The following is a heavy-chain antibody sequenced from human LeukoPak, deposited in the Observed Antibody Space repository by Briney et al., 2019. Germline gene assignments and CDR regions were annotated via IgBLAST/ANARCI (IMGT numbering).Heavy chain of an antibody. CDR1: GGSISSSSYF. V-gene: IGHV4-39*07. CDR3: ARLGVITIFGVVTAIAFDY. D-gene: IGHD3-3*01. J-gene: IGHJ4*02. CDR2: IYNDGST. Sequence: SETLSLTCTVSGGSISSSSYFWVWIRQPPGKRLEWIGSIYNDGSTYNNPSLKSRVTISVDTSKNQFSLKLSSVTAADTAVYYCARLGVITIFGVVTAIAFDYWGQGTLVTVSS.